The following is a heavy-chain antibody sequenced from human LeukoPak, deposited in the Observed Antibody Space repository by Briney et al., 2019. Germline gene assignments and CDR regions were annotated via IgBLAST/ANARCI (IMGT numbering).Heavy chain of an antibody. V-gene: IGHV4-31*03. Sequence: SVTLSLTCTVSGGSISSGGYYWSWIGQHPGKGLEWIGYIYYSGSTYYNPSLKSRVTISVDTSKNQFSLKLSSVTAADTAVYYWARGGGLRESDYWGQGTLVTVSS. CDR3: ARGGGLRESDY. CDR2: IYYSGST. D-gene: IGHD5-12*01. CDR1: GGSISSGGYY. J-gene: IGHJ4*02.